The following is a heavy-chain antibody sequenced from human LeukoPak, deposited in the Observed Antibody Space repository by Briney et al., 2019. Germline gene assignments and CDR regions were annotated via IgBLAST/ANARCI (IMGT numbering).Heavy chain of an antibody. J-gene: IGHJ6*01. CDR1: GGSISSYY. V-gene: IGHV4-39*07. CDR2: IYYSGST. CDR3: ARGGFLEWFRXQGSPXXMDV. Sequence: SSETLSLTCTVSGGSISSYYWGWIRQPPGKGLEWIGSIYYSGSTYYNPSLKSRVTISVDTSKNQFSLKLSSVTAADTAVYYCARGGFLEWFRXQGSPXXMDVXXXGTTVTVSS. D-gene: IGHD3-3*01.